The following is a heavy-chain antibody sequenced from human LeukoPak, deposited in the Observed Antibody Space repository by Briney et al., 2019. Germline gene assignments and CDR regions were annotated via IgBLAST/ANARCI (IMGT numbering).Heavy chain of an antibody. CDR3: ASRLTDIVVVPAAPVGWFDL. V-gene: IGHV4-39*01. CDR1: GGSISSSSYY. CDR2: IYYSGST. D-gene: IGHD2-2*01. J-gene: IGHJ5*02. Sequence: PSETLSLTCTVSGGSISSSSYYWGWIRQPPGKGLEWIGSIYYSGSTYYNPSLKSRVTMSVDTSKSQFSLKLSSVTAADTAVYYCASRLTDIVVVPAAPVGWFDLWGQGTLVTVSS.